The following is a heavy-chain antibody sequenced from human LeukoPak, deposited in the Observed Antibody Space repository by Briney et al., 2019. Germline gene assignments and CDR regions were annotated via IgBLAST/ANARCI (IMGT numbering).Heavy chain of an antibody. CDR1: GFTFSSYG. Sequence: GGSLRLSCAASGFTFSSYGMHWVRQAPGKGLEWVAFIRYDGSNKYYADSVKGRFTISRDNSKNTLFLQMNSLRAEDAAVYYCARDLSYSRDDAFDLWGQGTMVTVSS. CDR2: IRYDGSNK. V-gene: IGHV3-30*02. J-gene: IGHJ3*01. CDR3: ARDLSYSRDDAFDL. D-gene: IGHD3-22*01.